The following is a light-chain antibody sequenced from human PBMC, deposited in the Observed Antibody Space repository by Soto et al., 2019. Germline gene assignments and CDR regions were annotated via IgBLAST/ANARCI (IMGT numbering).Light chain of an antibody. CDR1: QSISSG. CDR3: QQYNNWPVT. V-gene: IGKV3D-15*01. Sequence: EIVMTQSPATLSVSPGETTRLSCRASQSISSGLAWYQQKVGQTPRLLIHGASTRATGIAARFSGSGSGTEFTLTISGLQSEDFATYYCQQYNNWPVTFGGGTKVDI. CDR2: GAS. J-gene: IGKJ4*01.